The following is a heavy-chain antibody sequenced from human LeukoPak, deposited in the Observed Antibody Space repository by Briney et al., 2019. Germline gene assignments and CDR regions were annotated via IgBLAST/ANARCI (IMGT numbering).Heavy chain of an antibody. D-gene: IGHD6-19*01. CDR2: IYPGDSDT. Sequence: GESLKISCKGSGYIFTGYWIGWVRQMPGKGLEWMGIIYPGDSDTRYSPSFQGQDTISADKSITTAYLQWSSLKASDTAMYYCVRGTSGWFYDAFDIWGQGTMVTVSS. J-gene: IGHJ3*02. V-gene: IGHV5-51*01. CDR3: VRGTSGWFYDAFDI. CDR1: GYIFTGYW.